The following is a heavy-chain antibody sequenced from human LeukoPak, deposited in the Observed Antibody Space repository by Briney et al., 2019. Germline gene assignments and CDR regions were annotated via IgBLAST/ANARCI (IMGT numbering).Heavy chain of an antibody. J-gene: IGHJ4*02. D-gene: IGHD4-23*01. CDR2: FDPEDGET. Sequence: ASVKVFCKVSGYTLTELSMHWVRQAPGKGLEWMGGFDPEDGETIYAQKFQGRVTMTEDTSTDTAYMELSSLRSEDTAVYYCAEGDYGGNSADYWGQGTLVTVSS. CDR3: AEGDYGGNSADY. V-gene: IGHV1-24*01. CDR1: GYTLTELS.